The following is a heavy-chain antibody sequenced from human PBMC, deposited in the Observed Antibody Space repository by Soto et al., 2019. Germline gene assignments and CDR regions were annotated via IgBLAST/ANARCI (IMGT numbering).Heavy chain of an antibody. J-gene: IGHJ6*02. D-gene: IGHD3-3*01. V-gene: IGHV5-10-1*01. CDR2: IDPSDSYT. CDR3: ARHVSCRFYYYCYGMDV. Sequence: PGESLKISCKGSGYSFTSYWISWVRQMPGKGLEWMGRIDPSDSYTNYSPSFQGHVTISADKSISTAYLQWSSLKASDTAMYYCARHVSCRFYYYCYGMDVWGQGTTVTVSS. CDR1: GYSFTSYW.